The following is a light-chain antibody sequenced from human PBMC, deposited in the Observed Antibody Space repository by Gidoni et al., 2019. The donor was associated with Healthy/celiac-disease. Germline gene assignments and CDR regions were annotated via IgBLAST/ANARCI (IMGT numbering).Light chain of an antibody. V-gene: IGKV1-33*01. CDR1: KGISSD. CDR2: GAS. Sequence: RLEAEGKRVTNTGGASKGISSDVNWYQQKQGKAPRLRIYGASNRETGIPARFSGSGSGKDLTLTIRSLKPEDLAIYYCQQYNSSPLTFGGXTKVEIK. CDR3: QQYNSSPLT. J-gene: IGKJ4*01.